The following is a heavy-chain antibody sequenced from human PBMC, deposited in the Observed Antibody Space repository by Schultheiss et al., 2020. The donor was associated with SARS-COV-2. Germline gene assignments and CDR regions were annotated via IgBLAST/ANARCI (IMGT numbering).Heavy chain of an antibody. CDR2: IWYDGRNK. J-gene: IGHJ4*02. CDR1: GFSVSSNY. V-gene: IGHV3-33*08. Sequence: GGSLRLSCAVSGFSVSSNYLNWVRQAPGKGLEWVANIWYDGRNKYYTDSVKGRFTVSRDNAKNSLCLQMNSLRAEDTAVFYCVRGGGNFDLWGQGTLVTVSS. D-gene: IGHD1-26*01. CDR3: VRGGGNFDL.